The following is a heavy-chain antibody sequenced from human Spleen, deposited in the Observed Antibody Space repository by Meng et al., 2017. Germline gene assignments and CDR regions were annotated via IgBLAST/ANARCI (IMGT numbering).Heavy chain of an antibody. CDR2: MKSNVDGGTV. J-gene: IGHJ4*01. V-gene: IGHV3-15*01. Sequence: EVQLVESGGGFVKPGGSLGLSCAASGFTFSNAWMTWVRQAPGKGLEWIGRMKSNVDGGTVGYAAAVKGRFFISRDDSENTFYLQMNSLKTEDTAVYYCSGHVDYWGHGTLVTVSS. CDR3: SGHVDY. CDR1: GFTFSNAW.